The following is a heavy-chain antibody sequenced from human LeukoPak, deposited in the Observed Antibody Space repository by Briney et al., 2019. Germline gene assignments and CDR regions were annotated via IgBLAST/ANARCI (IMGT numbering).Heavy chain of an antibody. CDR1: GFSFRTYS. J-gene: IGHJ6*02. CDR3: ARDISYGMDV. CDR2: IWFDGSDK. D-gene: IGHD3-9*01. V-gene: IGHV3-33*01. Sequence: PGGSLRLSCAVSGFSFRTYSMHWVRQAPGKGLGWVAVIWFDGSDKYYADSVKGRFTISRDNSKNTLYLQMNSLRAEDTAMYYCARDISYGMDVWGQGTTVTVSS.